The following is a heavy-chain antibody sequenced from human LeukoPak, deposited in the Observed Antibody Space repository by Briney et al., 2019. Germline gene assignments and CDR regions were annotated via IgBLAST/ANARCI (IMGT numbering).Heavy chain of an antibody. D-gene: IGHD1-26*01. Sequence: AGGSLRLSCAASGFTFSSYGMHWVRQAPGKGLEWVAFIRYDGSNKYYADSVKGRFTISRDNSKNTLYLQMNSLRAEDTAVYYCAKGIDSGYYYYMDVWGKGTTVTVSS. CDR1: GFTFSSYG. CDR3: AKGIDSGYYYYMDV. V-gene: IGHV3-30*02. J-gene: IGHJ6*03. CDR2: IRYDGSNK.